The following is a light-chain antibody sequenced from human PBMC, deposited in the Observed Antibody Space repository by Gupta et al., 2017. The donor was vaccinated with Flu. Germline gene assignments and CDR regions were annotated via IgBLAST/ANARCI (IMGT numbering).Light chain of an antibody. CDR2: DAS. Sequence: PSSLAAPVERGTTTSCEARHVIINYLNWYQQKPGQAPKLLIYDASNRETGVPYRFSGSGSGTDFTFTISSLQPEDTATYYCQQYDNLPLTFGGGTKVDIK. CDR3: QQYDNLPLT. V-gene: IGKV1-33*01. CDR1: HVIINY. J-gene: IGKJ4*01.